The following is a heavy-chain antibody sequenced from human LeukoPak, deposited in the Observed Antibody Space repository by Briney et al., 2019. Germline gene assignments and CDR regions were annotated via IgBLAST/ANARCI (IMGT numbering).Heavy chain of an antibody. CDR3: ARRMLEARESSATNWFDT. Sequence: SETLSPTCTVSGGSLSSYSWSWIRQPPGKGLEWIGRIYTSGSTKYNPSLQSRITISADTSKNQFSLKVTSVTAADTAVYYCARRMLEARESSATNWFDTWGQGNLVTVSS. D-gene: IGHD5-12*01. CDR2: IYTSGST. V-gene: IGHV4-4*07. CDR1: GGSLSSYS. J-gene: IGHJ5*02.